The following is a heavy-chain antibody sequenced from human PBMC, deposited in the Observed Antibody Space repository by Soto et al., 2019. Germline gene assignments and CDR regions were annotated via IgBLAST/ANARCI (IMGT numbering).Heavy chain of an antibody. CDR1: GNTFTSYN. CDR2: INPNSGNI. V-gene: IGHV1-8*01. Sequence: ASVKVSCKASGNTFTSYNINWVRQATGHGLEWMGWINPNSGNIGYAQKFQGRVTMTRDTAIRTAYMEVSRLRSDDTAVYYCARGRASGSYYLLDYWGQGTLVTVSS. J-gene: IGHJ4*02. D-gene: IGHD3-10*01. CDR3: ARGRASGSYYLLDY.